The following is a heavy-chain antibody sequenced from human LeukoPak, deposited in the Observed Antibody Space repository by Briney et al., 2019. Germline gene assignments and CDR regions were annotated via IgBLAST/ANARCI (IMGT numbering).Heavy chain of an antibody. Sequence: SETLSLTCAVYGGSFSGYYRSWIRQPPGKGLEWIGEINHSGSTNYNPSLKSRVTISVDTSKNQFSLKLSSVTAADTAVYYCARAGYYDFWSGYYANWFDPWGQGTLVTVSS. CDR2: INHSGST. V-gene: IGHV4-34*01. D-gene: IGHD3-3*01. J-gene: IGHJ5*02. CDR1: GGSFSGYY. CDR3: ARAGYYDFWSGYYANWFDP.